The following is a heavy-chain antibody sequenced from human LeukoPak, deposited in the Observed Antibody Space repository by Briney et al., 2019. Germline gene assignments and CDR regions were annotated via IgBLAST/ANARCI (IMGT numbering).Heavy chain of an antibody. D-gene: IGHD3-10*01. CDR3: VRDKLLWFGESPYFDY. Sequence: SDTLSLTCTVSGLSISSYYWSWIRQPPGKDLEWVGFTFYSGTTNHHPSLKSRVSISVATSKNEFSLKLSCVTAADTAVYYCVRDKLLWFGESPYFDYWGQGTLVTVSS. CDR1: GLSISSYY. J-gene: IGHJ4*02. CDR2: TFYSGTT. V-gene: IGHV4-59*01.